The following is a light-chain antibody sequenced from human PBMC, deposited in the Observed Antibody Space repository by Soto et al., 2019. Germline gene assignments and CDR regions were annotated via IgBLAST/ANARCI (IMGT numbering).Light chain of an antibody. CDR3: QQYAGPPTT. CDR1: QAVSNNY. Sequence: EIVLTQSPGTLSLSPGDRATLSCRASQAVSNNYLAWCQQKPGQAPRVIMYGASRRATGIPDRFSGGGSGTDFTLTISRLESEDFAVYFCQQYAGPPTTFGQGTRLEIK. V-gene: IGKV3-20*01. CDR2: GAS. J-gene: IGKJ5*01.